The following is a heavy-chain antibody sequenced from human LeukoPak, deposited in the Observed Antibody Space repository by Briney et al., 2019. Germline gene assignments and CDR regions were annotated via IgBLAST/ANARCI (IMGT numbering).Heavy chain of an antibody. CDR3: ARAGRRRAVAGLLLDY. D-gene: IGHD6-19*01. J-gene: IGHJ4*02. V-gene: IGHV4-61*08. CDR2: IYYSGST. Sequence: PSETLSLTCTVSGGSISTSGYYWGWIRQPPGKGLEWIGYIYYSGSTNYNPSLKSRVTISVDTSKNQFSLKLSSVTAADTAVYYCARAGRRRAVAGLLLDYWGQGTLVTVSS. CDR1: GGSISTSGYY.